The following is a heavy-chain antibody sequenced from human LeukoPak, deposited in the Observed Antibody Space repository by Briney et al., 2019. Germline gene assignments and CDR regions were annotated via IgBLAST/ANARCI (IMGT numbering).Heavy chain of an antibody. D-gene: IGHD5-18*01. CDR2: IYYSGST. CDR1: GGSISSYY. J-gene: IGHJ4*02. Sequence: SETLSLTCTVSGGSISSYYWSWIRQPPGKGLEWIGYIYYSGSTNYNPSLKSRVTISVDTSKNQFSLKLSSVTAADTAVYYCARSRYSYCHSTDYYFDYWGQGTLVTVSS. V-gene: IGHV4-59*01. CDR3: ARSRYSYCHSTDYYFDY.